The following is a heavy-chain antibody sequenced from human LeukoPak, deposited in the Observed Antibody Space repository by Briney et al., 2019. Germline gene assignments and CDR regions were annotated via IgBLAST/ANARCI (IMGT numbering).Heavy chain of an antibody. D-gene: IGHD3-10*01. Sequence: GGSLRLSCAASGFTFSSYAMHWIRQAPGKGLEWVAVISYDGSNKYYADSVKGRFTISRDNSKNTLYLQMNSLRAEDTAVYYCARDFGDAFDIWGQGTMVTVPS. CDR2: ISYDGSNK. V-gene: IGHV3-30-3*01. CDR3: ARDFGDAFDI. CDR1: GFTFSSYA. J-gene: IGHJ3*02.